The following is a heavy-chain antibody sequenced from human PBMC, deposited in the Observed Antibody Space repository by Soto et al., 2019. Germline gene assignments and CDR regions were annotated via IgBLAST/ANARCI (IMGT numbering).Heavy chain of an antibody. CDR3: ARGGIVGATDAFDI. V-gene: IGHV4-34*01. CDR1: GGSFSGYH. Sequence: SETLSLTCAVYGGSFSGYHWSWIRQPPGKGLEWIGEINHSGSTNYNPSLKSRVTISVDTSKNQFSLKLSSVTAADTAVYYCARGGIVGATDAFDIWGQGTMVTVSS. CDR2: INHSGST. D-gene: IGHD1-26*01. J-gene: IGHJ3*02.